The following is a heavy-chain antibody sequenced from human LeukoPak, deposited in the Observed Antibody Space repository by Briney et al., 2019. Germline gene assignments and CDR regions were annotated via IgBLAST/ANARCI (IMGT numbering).Heavy chain of an antibody. V-gene: IGHV4-4*07. D-gene: IGHD4-17*01. CDR3: ARRAVTSPNDDAFDI. J-gene: IGHJ3*02. CDR2: FYDSGRT. CDR1: GGSISGYY. Sequence: PSETLSLTCSVSGGSISGYYCSWIRQPAGKGLEWVGLFYDSGRTTYNPSLKSRGTMSVATSKNQFSLKVSSVTATDTAVYYCARRAVTSPNDDAFDIWGQGTRVTVSS.